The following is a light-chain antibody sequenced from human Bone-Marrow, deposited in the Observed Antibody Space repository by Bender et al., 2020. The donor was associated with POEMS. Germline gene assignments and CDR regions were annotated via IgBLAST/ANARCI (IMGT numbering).Light chain of an antibody. CDR2: EVS. J-gene: IGLJ1*01. CDR3: SSYAGNYNYV. V-gene: IGLV2-8*01. CDR1: SSDVGGYNY. Sequence: QSVLTQPPSASGSPGQSVTISCTGTSSDVGGYNYVSWYQQHPGKAPKLIIYEVSERPSGVPDRFSGSKSGNTASLTVSGLQAEDEADYFCSSYAGNYNYVFGTGTEVTVL.